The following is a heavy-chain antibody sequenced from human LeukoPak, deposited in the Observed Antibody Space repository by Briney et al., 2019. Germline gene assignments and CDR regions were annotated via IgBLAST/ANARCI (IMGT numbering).Heavy chain of an antibody. CDR1: GYTFTSYG. J-gene: IGHJ4*02. CDR3: ARDRRYCSGGSCFDIDY. CDR2: IRPYNGNT. V-gene: IGHV1-18*04. Sequence: ASVKVSCKASGYTFTSYGISWVRQAPGQELEWMGWIRPYNGNTNYAHKLQDRVTITTDTSTSTAYMELRSLRSDDTAVYYCARDRRYCSGGSCFDIDYWGQGTLVTVSS. D-gene: IGHD2-15*01.